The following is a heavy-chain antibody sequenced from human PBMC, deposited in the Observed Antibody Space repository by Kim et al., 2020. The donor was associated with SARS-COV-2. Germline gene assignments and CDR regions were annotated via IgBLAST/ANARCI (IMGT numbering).Heavy chain of an antibody. Sequence: GGSLRLSCAASGFTFSSFGMSWVRQAPGKGLEWVSFISGSGGGTYYADSVKGRFTISRDNSKNTLYLQMNSLRAEDTAVYYCEPYGLGTLVFDSWGQGTLVTVSS. D-gene: IGHD3-10*01. J-gene: IGHJ5*01. CDR1: GFTFSSFG. CDR2: ISGSGGGT. CDR3: EPYGLGTLVFDS. V-gene: IGHV3-23*01.